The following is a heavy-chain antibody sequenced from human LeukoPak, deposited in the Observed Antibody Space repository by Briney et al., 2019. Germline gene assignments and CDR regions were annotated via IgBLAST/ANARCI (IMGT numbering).Heavy chain of an antibody. CDR1: GGSFSDYY. D-gene: IGHD5-12*01. V-gene: IGHV4-34*01. CDR3: ARRENSGYDY. CDR2: INHRGST. J-gene: IGHJ4*02. Sequence: SETLSLTCAVYGGSFSDYYWSWIRQSPGKGLEWIGEINHRGSTKYDPSLKSRVTISVDTSKNQFSLKLSSVTAADTAVHYCARRENSGYDYWGQGTLVTVSS.